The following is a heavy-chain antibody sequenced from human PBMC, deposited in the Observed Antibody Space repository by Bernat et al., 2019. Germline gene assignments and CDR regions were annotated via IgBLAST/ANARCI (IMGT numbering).Heavy chain of an antibody. V-gene: IGHV3-30*01. Sequence: QVQLVESGGGVVQPGRSLRLSCAASGFTFSSYAMHWVRQAPGKGLEWVAVISYDGSNKYYADSVKGRFTISRDNSKNTLYLQMNSLRAEDTAVYYCARAVGYCSGGSCYHMWFDPWGQGTLVTVSS. J-gene: IGHJ5*02. CDR1: GFTFSSYA. CDR3: ARAVGYCSGGSCYHMWFDP. D-gene: IGHD2-15*01. CDR2: ISYDGSNK.